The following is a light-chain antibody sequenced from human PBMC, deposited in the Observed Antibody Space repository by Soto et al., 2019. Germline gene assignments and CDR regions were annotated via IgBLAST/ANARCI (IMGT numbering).Light chain of an antibody. CDR2: KAS. CDR3: QQCSSYSWT. CDR1: QSISSW. J-gene: IGKJ1*01. V-gene: IGKV1-5*03. Sequence: DIQMTQSPSTLSASVGDRVTITCRASQSISSWLAWYQQKPGKAPKLLIYKASSLQSGVPSRFSGSGSGTEFPLPISSLLPDDFATYYCQQCSSYSWTVGQGTKVEIK.